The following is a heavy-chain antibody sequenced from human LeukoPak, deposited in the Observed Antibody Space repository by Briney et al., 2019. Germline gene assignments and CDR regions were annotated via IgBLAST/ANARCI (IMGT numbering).Heavy chain of an antibody. J-gene: IGHJ4*02. CDR3: AKDLDGYFRY. D-gene: IGHD3-22*01. CDR2: IWYDGSNK. V-gene: IGHV3-33*06. Sequence: GGSLRLSCAASGFTFSSYGMHWVRQAPGKGLEWVAVIWYDGSNKYYADSVKGRFTISRDNSKNTLYLQMNSLSAEDTAVYYCAKDLDGYFRYWGQGTLVTVSS. CDR1: GFTFSSYG.